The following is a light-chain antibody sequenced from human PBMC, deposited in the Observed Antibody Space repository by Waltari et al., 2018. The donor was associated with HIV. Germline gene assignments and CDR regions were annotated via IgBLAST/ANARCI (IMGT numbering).Light chain of an antibody. V-gene: IGKV1-39*01. CDR2: GAS. Sequence: IQMTQSPSALSASVGETVTITCRASQKISRYLNWYQKKVGEAPKLLVYGASSLQSGVPARFRGSGSGSEYFLSISSLKSDDFATYFCQQSYGAPFTFG. CDR3: QQSYGAPFT. CDR1: QKISRY. J-gene: IGKJ5*01.